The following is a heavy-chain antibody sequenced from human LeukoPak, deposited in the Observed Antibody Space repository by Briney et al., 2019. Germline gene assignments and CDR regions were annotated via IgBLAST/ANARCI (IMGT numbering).Heavy chain of an antibody. CDR2: IYPGDSDT. CDR1: GYSFTNYW. Sequence: GESLKISCKGSGYSFTNYWIAWVRQMPGKGLEWRGIIYPGDSDTRYSPSFQGQVTISADKSITIAYLQWSSLKASDTAMYYCARRHDDSSGHAFNYWGQGTLVTVSS. V-gene: IGHV5-51*01. D-gene: IGHD3-22*01. CDR3: ARRHDDSSGHAFNY. J-gene: IGHJ4*02.